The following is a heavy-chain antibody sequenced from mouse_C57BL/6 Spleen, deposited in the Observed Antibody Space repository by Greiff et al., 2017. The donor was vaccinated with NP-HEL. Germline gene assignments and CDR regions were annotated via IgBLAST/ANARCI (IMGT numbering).Heavy chain of an antibody. CDR2: ISDGGSYT. Sequence: EVKLMESGGGLVKPGGSLKLSCAASGFTFSSYAMSWVRQTPEKRLEWVATISDGGSYTYYPDNVKGRFTISRDNAKNNLYLQMSHLKSEDTAMYYCARDLDGYYPYYYAMDYWGQGTSVTVSS. J-gene: IGHJ4*01. CDR1: GFTFSSYA. D-gene: IGHD2-3*01. V-gene: IGHV5-4*01. CDR3: ARDLDGYYPYYYAMDY.